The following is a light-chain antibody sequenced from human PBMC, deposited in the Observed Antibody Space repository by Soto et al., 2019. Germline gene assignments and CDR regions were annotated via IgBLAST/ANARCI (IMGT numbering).Light chain of an antibody. CDR2: GAF. V-gene: IGKV3-15*01. CDR1: QSVSSN. CDR3: QQYKNWPPLT. Sequence: EIVMTQSPATLSVSPGERATLSCRASQSVSSNLAWYQQKPGQAPRLLIYGAFTRATGIPARFSGSGSGTEFTLTSSSLQSEDLVFYYGQQYKNWPPLTFGGGTKVEIK. J-gene: IGKJ4*01.